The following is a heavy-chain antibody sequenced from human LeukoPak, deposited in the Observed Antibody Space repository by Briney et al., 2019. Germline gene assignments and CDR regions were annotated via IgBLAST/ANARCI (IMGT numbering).Heavy chain of an antibody. J-gene: IGHJ4*02. CDR3: ARDLYYYGSGSYYNGYYFDY. CDR1: GGSINNYY. CDR2: IYYSGST. D-gene: IGHD3-10*01. V-gene: IGHV4-59*12. Sequence: SETLSLTCTVSGGSINNYYWSWIRQPPGKGLEWIGYIYYSGSTYYNPSLKSRVTISVDTSKNQFSLKLSSVTAADTAVYYCARDLYYYGSGSYYNGYYFDYWGQGTLVTVSS.